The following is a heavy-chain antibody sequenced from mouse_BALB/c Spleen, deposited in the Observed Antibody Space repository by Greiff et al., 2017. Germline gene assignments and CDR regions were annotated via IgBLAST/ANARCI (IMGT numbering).Heavy chain of an antibody. CDR3: ARDPDGAMDY. CDR1: GFTFSSFG. Sequence: EVKLMESGGGLVQPGGSRKLSCAASGFTFSSFGMHWVRQAPEKGLEWVAYISSGSSTIYYADTVKGRFTISRDNPKNTLFLQMTSLRSEDTAMYYCARDPDGAMDYWGQGTSVTVSS. CDR2: ISSGSSTI. J-gene: IGHJ4*01. V-gene: IGHV5-17*02.